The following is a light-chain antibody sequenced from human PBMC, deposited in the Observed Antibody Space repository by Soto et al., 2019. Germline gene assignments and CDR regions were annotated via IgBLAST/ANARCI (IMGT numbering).Light chain of an antibody. J-gene: IGLJ3*02. CDR1: RSNIGNNA. CDR3: ATWDDSLNARGV. V-gene: IGLV1-44*01. CDR2: NNN. Sequence: QAVVTQPPSASGTPGQRVTISCSGSRSNIGNNAVSWYQQFPGTAPKLLIYNNNQRPSGVPDLFSGSKSGTSASLAISGLQSEDEADYYCATWDDSLNARGVFGGGTKVTVL.